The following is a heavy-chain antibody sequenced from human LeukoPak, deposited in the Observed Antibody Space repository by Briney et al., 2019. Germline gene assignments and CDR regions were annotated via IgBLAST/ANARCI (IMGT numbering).Heavy chain of an antibody. CDR2: ISSSSSTI. CDR3: ASGVIVVVPAAKDSFDY. Sequence: AGGSLRLSCAASGFTFSSYSMNWVRQAPGKGLEWVSYISSSSSTIYYADSVKGRFTISRDNAKNSLYLHMNSLRDEDTAVYYCASGVIVVVPAAKDSFDYWGQGTLVTVSS. CDR1: GFTFSSYS. D-gene: IGHD2-2*01. V-gene: IGHV3-48*02. J-gene: IGHJ4*02.